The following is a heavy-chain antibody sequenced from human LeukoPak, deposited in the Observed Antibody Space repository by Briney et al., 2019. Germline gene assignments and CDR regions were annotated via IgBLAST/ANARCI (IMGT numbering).Heavy chain of an antibody. CDR3: ARVVRGYSYGTFDY. Sequence: ASVKVSCKASGYTFTSYAMHWVRQAPGQRLKWMGWINAGNGNTKYSQKFQGRVTITRDTSASTAYMELSSLRSEDTAVYYCARVVRGYSYGTFDYWGQGTLVTVSS. CDR2: INAGNGNT. CDR1: GYTFTSYA. V-gene: IGHV1-3*01. D-gene: IGHD5-18*01. J-gene: IGHJ4*02.